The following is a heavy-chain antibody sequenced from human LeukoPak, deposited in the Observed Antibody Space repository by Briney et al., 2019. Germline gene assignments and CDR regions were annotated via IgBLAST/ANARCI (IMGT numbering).Heavy chain of an antibody. J-gene: IGHJ4*02. CDR2: ICGSGDTT. V-gene: IGHV3-23*01. CDR1: GFTFSSYA. Sequence: PGGSLRLSCAASGFTFSSYAMSWVRQAPGKGLEWVAAICGSGDTTYYADSVKGRFTISRDNFKNTVYLQINSLRPGDTAVFYCAKGRTTYYFGSGSFDLDYWGQGNLVTVSS. D-gene: IGHD3-10*01. CDR3: AKGRTTYYFGSGSFDLDY.